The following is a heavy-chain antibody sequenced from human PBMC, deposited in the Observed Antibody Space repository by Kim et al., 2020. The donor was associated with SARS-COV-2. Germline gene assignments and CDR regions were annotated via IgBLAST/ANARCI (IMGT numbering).Heavy chain of an antibody. CDR1: GFTFSNYW. CDR2: INSDGGDT. Sequence: GGSLRLSCEASGFTFSNYWMNWVRQGPGKGLVWVSRINSDGGDTHYADSVKGRFTISRDNAENTLLLQLNSLGVEDTAIYYCARGTFQQGFDPWGQGTLVTVSS. CDR3: ARGTFQQGFDP. V-gene: IGHV3-74*01. J-gene: IGHJ5*02.